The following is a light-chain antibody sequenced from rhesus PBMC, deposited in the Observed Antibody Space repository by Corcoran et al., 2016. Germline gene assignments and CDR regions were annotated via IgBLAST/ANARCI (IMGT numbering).Light chain of an antibody. CDR1: QGISNS. J-gene: IGKJ2*01. CDR2: YAS. V-gene: IGKV1S16*01. CDR3: HQHNIYPYS. Sequence: DIQMTQSPSSLSASVGDTVTITCRASQGISNSLAWYQQKPGKAPKPLVYYASSLEGGVPSRFSVSGSGRDFTLTISNLQPGVFAVYLCHQHNIYPYSFGQGTKVGIK.